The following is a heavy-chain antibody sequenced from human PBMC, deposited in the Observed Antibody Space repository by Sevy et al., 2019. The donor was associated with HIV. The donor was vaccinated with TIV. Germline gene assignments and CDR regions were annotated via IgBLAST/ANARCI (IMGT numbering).Heavy chain of an antibody. J-gene: IGHJ4*02. Sequence: SETLSLTCTVSGASVNDYYWSWVRQTAEMELEWLGRVWPRGVTASDPPPLALYNPSLRSRVTMSVDTSKNHFSLRLTSVTAADSAVYYCALDFKTGAFDNWGQGIPVTVSS. V-gene: IGHV4-4*07. CDR3: ALDFKTGAFDN. CDR2: VWPRGVTASDPPPLA. D-gene: IGHD3-3*01. CDR1: GASVNDYY.